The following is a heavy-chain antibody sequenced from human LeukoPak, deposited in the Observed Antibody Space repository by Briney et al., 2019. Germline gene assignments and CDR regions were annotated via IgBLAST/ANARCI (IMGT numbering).Heavy chain of an antibody. CDR3: AKDAFSSGWELFDY. CDR1: GFTFTSDS. V-gene: IGHV3-21*01. CDR2: ISSSSSYI. J-gene: IGHJ4*02. D-gene: IGHD6-19*01. Sequence: GGSLRLSCAASGFTFTSDSMNWIRQGPGQGLEWVSSISSSSSYIYYADSVQGRFTISRDNAKNSLYLQMNSLRAEDPAVYSCAKDAFSSGWELFDYWGQGTLVTVSS.